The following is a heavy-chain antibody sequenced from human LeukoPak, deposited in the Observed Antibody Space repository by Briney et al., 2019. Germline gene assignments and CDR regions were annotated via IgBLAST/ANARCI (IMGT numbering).Heavy chain of an antibody. CDR2: IYYSGST. CDR3: ARAGQSDYGFSFDY. D-gene: IGHD3-10*01. J-gene: IGHJ4*02. Sequence: SETLSLTCTISGGSISAHYWTWIRQPPGGGLAWIGFIYYSGSTSYNPSLKSRVTISLDSSKNQFSLKLSSVTAADTAFYYCARAGQSDYGFSFDYWGKGKLVTVSS. CDR1: GGSISAHY. V-gene: IGHV4-59*11.